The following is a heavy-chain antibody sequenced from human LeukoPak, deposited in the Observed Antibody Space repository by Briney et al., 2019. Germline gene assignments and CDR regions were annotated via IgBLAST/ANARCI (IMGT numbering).Heavy chain of an antibody. CDR3: AREGGFYRPLDY. Sequence: SETLPLTCGVSGGSVTSTNWWTWVRQPPGKGLEWIGEVHLDGRTNYNPSLKSRLTMSVDLSENHISLKLTSVTAADTAVYYCAREGGFYRPLDYSGQGTLVTVSS. CDR1: GGSVTSTNW. J-gene: IGHJ4*02. D-gene: IGHD3-3*01. CDR2: VHLDGRT. V-gene: IGHV4-4*02.